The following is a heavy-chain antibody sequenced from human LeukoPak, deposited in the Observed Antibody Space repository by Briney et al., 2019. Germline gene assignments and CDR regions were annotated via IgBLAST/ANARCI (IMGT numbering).Heavy chain of an antibody. J-gene: IGHJ4*02. D-gene: IGHD6-19*01. V-gene: IGHV4-59*01. Sequence: PSETLSLTCTVSGGSISSYYWSWIPQPPGKGLEWIGYIYYSGSTNYNPSLRSRVTISVDTAKNQFSLKLSSVTAADTAVYYCARGSVAGTRGLSEFDYWGQGTLVTVSS. CDR2: IYYSGST. CDR1: GGSISSYY. CDR3: ARGSVAGTRGLSEFDY.